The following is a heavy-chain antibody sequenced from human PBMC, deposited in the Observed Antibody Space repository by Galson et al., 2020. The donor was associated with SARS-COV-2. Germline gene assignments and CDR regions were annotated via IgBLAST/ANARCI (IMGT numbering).Heavy chain of an antibody. CDR3: ARGAFHYYGSGSYGYYFDY. V-gene: IGHV1-2*05. CDR1: GYTFTGYY. CDR2: INPNSGGT. Sequence: ASVKVSCKASGYTFTGYYMHWVRQAPGQGLEWMGRINPNSGGTNYAQKFQGRVTMTRDTSISTAYMELSRLRSDDTVVYYCARGAFHYYGSGSYGYYFDYWGQGALVTVSS. D-gene: IGHD3-10*01. J-gene: IGHJ4*02.